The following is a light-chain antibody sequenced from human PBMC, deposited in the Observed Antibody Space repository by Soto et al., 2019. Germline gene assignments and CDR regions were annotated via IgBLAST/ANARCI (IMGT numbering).Light chain of an antibody. Sequence: EIVMTQSPAALSVSPGARATLSCRASQNVNDNLAWYQQKPGQAPRLLVYGASTRATGIPDSFSGSGSGTEFTLTIGSLQSEDFAVYYCQQYNNWPLTFGAGTKVEIK. J-gene: IGKJ4*01. CDR3: QQYNNWPLT. CDR1: QNVNDN. CDR2: GAS. V-gene: IGKV3D-15*01.